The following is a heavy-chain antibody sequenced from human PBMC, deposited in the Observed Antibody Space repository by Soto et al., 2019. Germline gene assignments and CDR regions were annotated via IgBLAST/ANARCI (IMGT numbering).Heavy chain of an antibody. CDR2: ISSSGSTI. CDR3: ALLWFGELVGHAFDI. J-gene: IGHJ3*02. D-gene: IGHD3-10*01. V-gene: IGHV3-48*03. Sequence: PGGSLRLSCAASGFTFSSYEMNWVRQAPGKGLEWVSYISSSGSTIYYADSVKGRFTISRGNAKNSLYLQMNSLRAEDTAVYYCALLWFGELVGHAFDIWGQGTMVTVSS. CDR1: GFTFSSYE.